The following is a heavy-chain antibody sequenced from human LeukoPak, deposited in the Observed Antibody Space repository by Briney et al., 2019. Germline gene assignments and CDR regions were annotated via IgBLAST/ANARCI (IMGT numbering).Heavy chain of an antibody. V-gene: IGHV3-7*01. J-gene: IGHJ4*02. CDR2: IKRDASEK. CDR1: GFTFSTYW. CDR3: ALLSGHDY. Sequence: GGSLRLSCAASGFTFSTYWMSWVRQAPGKGLECVANIKRDASEKYYADSVKGRFTISRDNSKNTLYLQMNSLRAEDTAVYYCALLSGHDYWGQGTLVTVSS. D-gene: IGHD3-3*01.